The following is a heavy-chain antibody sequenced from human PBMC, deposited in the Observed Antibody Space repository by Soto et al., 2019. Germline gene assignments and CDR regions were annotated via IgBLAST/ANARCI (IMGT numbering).Heavy chain of an antibody. Sequence: ASVKVSCKASGYTFTSYGISWVRQAPGQGLEWMGWISAYNGNTNYAQKLQGRATMTTDTSTSTAYMELRSLRSDDTAVYYCARSGYYDILTGWPLDYWGQGTLVTVSS. CDR3: ARSGYYDILTGWPLDY. CDR1: GYTFTSYG. CDR2: ISAYNGNT. D-gene: IGHD3-9*01. V-gene: IGHV1-18*01. J-gene: IGHJ4*02.